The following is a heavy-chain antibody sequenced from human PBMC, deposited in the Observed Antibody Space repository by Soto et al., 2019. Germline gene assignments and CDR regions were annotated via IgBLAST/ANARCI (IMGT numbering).Heavy chain of an antibody. D-gene: IGHD6-13*01. J-gene: IGHJ6*02. CDR3: ARHGVSRGIAAAGTFYYYGMDV. CDR2: ISYDGSNK. V-gene: IGHV3-30*03. Sequence: GGSLRLSCAASGFTFSSYWMSWVRQAPGKGLEWVAVISYDGSNKYYADYVKGRFTISRDNSKNTLYLQMNSLRAEDTAVYYCARHGVSRGIAAAGTFYYYGMDVWGQGTTVTV. CDR1: GFTFSSYW.